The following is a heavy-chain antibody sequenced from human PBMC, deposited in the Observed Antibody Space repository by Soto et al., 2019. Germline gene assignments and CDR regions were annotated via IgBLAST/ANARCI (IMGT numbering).Heavy chain of an antibody. J-gene: IGHJ4*02. Sequence: EVQLVDSGGGLVQPGESLRLSCAPSGFDFGGSWMSWVRQAPGKGLEWVANIMPDGNKKYYVDSGKGRFTISRDNTKNSLVLQMNSLRAEDTAVYYCARGGRWLDFHSWGQGTLVTVSS. D-gene: IGHD6-19*01. CDR3: ARGGRWLDFHS. V-gene: IGHV3-7*01. CDR2: IMPDGNKK. CDR1: GFDFGGSW.